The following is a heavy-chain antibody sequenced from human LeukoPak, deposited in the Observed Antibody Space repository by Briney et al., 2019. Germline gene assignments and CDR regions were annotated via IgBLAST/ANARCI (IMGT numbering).Heavy chain of an antibody. V-gene: IGHV1-8*01. CDR2: MNPNSGNT. Sequence: GASVKVSCKASGYTFTNYDINWVRQATGQGLEWMGWMNPNSGNTGYAQKFQGRVTMTRNTSISTAYMELSSLRSEDTAVYYCARGRGVVSHNWFDPWGQGTLVTVSS. CDR1: GYTFTNYD. CDR3: ARGRGVVSHNWFDP. J-gene: IGHJ5*02.